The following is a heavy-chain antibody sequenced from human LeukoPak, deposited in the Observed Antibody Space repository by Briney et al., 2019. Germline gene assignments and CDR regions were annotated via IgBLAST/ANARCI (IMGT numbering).Heavy chain of an antibody. CDR3: ARFGYSYGLDY. J-gene: IGHJ4*02. Sequence: SSETPSLTCTVSIVSISPYYWSWIPHPPGKGLEWIGYIHHSGRTNYNPSLKSRVTISVDTSKNQFSLKLSSVTAADTAVYYCARFGYSYGLDYWGQGTLVTVSS. CDR2: IHHSGRT. CDR1: IVSISPYY. V-gene: IGHV4-59*01. D-gene: IGHD5-18*01.